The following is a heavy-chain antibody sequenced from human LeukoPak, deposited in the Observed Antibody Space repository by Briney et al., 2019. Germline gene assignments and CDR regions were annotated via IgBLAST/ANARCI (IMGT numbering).Heavy chain of an antibody. D-gene: IGHD3-22*01. V-gene: IGHV3-20*04. Sequence: PGGSLRLSCAASGFTFDDYGMSWVRQAPGKGLEWVSGINWNGGSTGYADSVKGRFTISRDNAKNSLYLQMNSLRAEDTALYYCARDQWYNDSSGPISFDYWGQGTLVTVSS. CDR3: ARDQWYNDSSGPISFDY. J-gene: IGHJ4*02. CDR2: INWNGGST. CDR1: GFTFDDYG.